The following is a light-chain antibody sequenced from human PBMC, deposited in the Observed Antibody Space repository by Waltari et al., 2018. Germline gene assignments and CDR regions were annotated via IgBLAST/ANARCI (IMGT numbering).Light chain of an antibody. J-gene: IGLJ1*01. CDR1: NLGSKS. CDR3: QVWDSSSDPPYV. CDR2: DDS. V-gene: IGLV3-21*03. Sequence: SYVLTQPPSVSVAPGKTARITCGGNNLGSKSVHGYHQKPGQAPVLVVYDDSDRPSGIPERFSGSNSGNTATLTISRVEAGDEADYYCQVWDSSSDPPYVFGTGTKVTVL.